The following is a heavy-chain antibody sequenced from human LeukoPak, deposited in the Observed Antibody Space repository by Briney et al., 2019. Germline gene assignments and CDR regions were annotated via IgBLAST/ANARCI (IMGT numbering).Heavy chain of an antibody. D-gene: IGHD1-26*01. V-gene: IGHV3-74*01. CDR3: ARDGSYKLDY. CDR1: GLTFSSAW. J-gene: IGHJ4*02. Sequence: QPGGSLRLSCAASGLTFSSAWMHWVRQTPGKGLVWVSRIQSDGTTTYADSVRGRFTISRDNAKNTLYLQMNNLRAEDTGIYHCARDGSYKLDYWGQGTLVTVSS. CDR2: IQSDGTT.